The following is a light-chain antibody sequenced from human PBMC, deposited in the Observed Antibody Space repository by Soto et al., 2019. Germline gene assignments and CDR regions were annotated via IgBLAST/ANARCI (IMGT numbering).Light chain of an antibody. J-gene: IGLJ2*01. CDR3: CSYADTDTLI. CDR2: VAT. Sequence: QSALTQPASVSGSPGQSITISCTGTSDDIVDYNYVSWFQQHPGGVPKLIIYVATQRPSGVSNRFSGSKSGNTASLTISGLQAEDEADYYCCSYADTDTLIFGGGTKVTVL. CDR1: SDDIVDYNY. V-gene: IGLV2-23*01.